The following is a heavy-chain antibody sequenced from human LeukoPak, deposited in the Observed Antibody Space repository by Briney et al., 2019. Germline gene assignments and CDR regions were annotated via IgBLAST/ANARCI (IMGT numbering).Heavy chain of an antibody. V-gene: IGHV3-9*03. CDR3: ANAGYQLLDDAFDI. Sequence: PGGSVRLSCAASGFTFDDYAMHWVRQAPGKGLEWGSGISWNRGSIGYADSVKGRFTISRDNAKNSLYLQMNSLRAADIALYYCANAGYQLLDDAFDIWRQGPMVTVSS. J-gene: IGHJ3*02. D-gene: IGHD2-2*01. CDR2: ISWNRGSI. CDR1: GFTFDDYA.